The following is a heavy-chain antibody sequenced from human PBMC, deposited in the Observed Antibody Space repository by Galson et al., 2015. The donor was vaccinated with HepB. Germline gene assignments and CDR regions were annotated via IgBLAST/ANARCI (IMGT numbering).Heavy chain of an antibody. CDR2: IIPIFGTA. J-gene: IGHJ2*01. Sequence: SVKVSCKASGGTFSSYAISWVRQAPGQGLEWMGGIIPIFGTANYAQKFQGRVTITADESTSTAYMELSSLRSEDTAVYYCARGGLYYYDSSGYSFGLWGRGTLVTVSS. CDR1: GGTFSSYA. CDR3: ARGGLYYYDSSGYSFGL. V-gene: IGHV1-69*13. D-gene: IGHD3-22*01.